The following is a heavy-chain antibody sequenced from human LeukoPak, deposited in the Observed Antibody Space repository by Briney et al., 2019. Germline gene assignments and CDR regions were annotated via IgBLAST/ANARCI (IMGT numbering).Heavy chain of an antibody. CDR1: GFTFSSYG. Sequence: GGTLRLSCAASGFTFSSYGMHWVRQAPGKGLEWVAVISYDGSNKYYADSVKGRFTISRDNSKNTLYLQMNSLRAEDTAVYYCARFIAAPYYFDYWGRGTLVTVSS. V-gene: IGHV3-30*03. D-gene: IGHD6-13*01. J-gene: IGHJ4*02. CDR3: ARFIAAPYYFDY. CDR2: ISYDGSNK.